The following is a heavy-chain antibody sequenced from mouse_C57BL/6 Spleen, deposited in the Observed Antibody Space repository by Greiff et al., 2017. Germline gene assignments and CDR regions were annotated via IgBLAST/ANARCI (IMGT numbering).Heavy chain of an antibody. J-gene: IGHJ2*01. CDR1: GYTFTSYW. CDR3: ARSLVGRGYYYGSTPVDY. CDR2: INPSNGGT. V-gene: IGHV1-53*01. Sequence: VQLQQPGTELVKPGASVKLSCKASGYTFTSYWMHWVKQRPGQGLEWIGNINPSNGGTNYNEKFKSKATLTVDKSSSTAYMQLSSLTSEDSAVYYGARSLVGRGYYYGSTPVDYWGQGTTLTVSS. D-gene: IGHD1-1*01.